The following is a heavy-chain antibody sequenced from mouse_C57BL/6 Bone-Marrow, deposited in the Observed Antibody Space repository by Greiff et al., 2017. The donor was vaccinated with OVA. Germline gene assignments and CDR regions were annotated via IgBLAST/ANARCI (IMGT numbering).Heavy chain of an antibody. CDR1: GFTFSSYG. D-gene: IGHD2-2*01. V-gene: IGHV5-6*01. J-gene: IGHJ2*01. Sequence: EVQVVESGGDLVKPGGSLKLSCAASGFTFSSYGMSWVRQTPDKRLEWVATISSGGSYTYYPDSVKGRFTISRDNAKNTLYLQMSSLKSEDTAMYYCARPGIGYGYDGDGDLYFDYWGQGTTLTVSS. CDR2: ISSGGSYT. CDR3: ARPGIGYGYDGDGDLYFDY.